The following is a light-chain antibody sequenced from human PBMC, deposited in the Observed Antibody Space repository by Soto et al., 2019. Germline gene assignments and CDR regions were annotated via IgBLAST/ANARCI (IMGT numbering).Light chain of an antibody. CDR2: DAS. CDR3: QQRSNWPPET. CDR1: QSVSSY. J-gene: IGKJ1*01. V-gene: IGKV3-11*01. Sequence: EIVLTHSPATLSLSPCERATLSCSASQSVSSYLAWYQQKPGQAPRLLIYDASNRATGIPARFSGSGSGTDFTLTISSLEPEDFAVYYCQQRSNWPPETFGQGTKVDIK.